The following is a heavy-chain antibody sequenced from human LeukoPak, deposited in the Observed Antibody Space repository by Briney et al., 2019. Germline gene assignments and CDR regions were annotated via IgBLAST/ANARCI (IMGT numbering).Heavy chain of an antibody. CDR1: GYSFTTYG. J-gene: IGHJ4*02. CDR2: ISTYNGNT. V-gene: IGHV1-18*01. Sequence: ASVKVSCKASGYSFTTYGISWVRQAPGQGLEWMGWISTYNGNTNYAQKVQGGVTITTDTSTSTAYMELRRLRSDDTAVYYCARDTNYFTSSFDYWGQGTLVTVSS. D-gene: IGHD1-7*01. CDR3: ARDTNYFTSSFDY.